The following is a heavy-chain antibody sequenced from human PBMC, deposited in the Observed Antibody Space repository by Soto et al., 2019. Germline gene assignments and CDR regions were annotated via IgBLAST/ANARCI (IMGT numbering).Heavy chain of an antibody. J-gene: IGHJ3*02. V-gene: IGHV3-30-3*01. Sequence: PGGSLRLSCAASGFTFSSYAMHWVRQAPGKGLEWVAVISYDGSNKYYADSVKGRFTISRDNSKNTLYLQMNSLRAEDTAVYYCAREITMIVVAAFDIWGQGTMVTVSS. CDR3: AREITMIVVAAFDI. CDR1: GFTFSSYA. D-gene: IGHD3-22*01. CDR2: ISYDGSNK.